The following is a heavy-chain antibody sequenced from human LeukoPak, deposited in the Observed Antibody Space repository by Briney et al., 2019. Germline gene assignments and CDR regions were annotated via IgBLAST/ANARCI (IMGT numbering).Heavy chain of an antibody. J-gene: IGHJ3*02. CDR1: GDSISNGDYY. Sequence: PSETLSLTCTVSGDSISNGDYYWSWIRQHPEKGLECIGYIYYSGATYYNPSLKSRLPISVDTPKSPFSLKLSSMTAADTAMYYCARLSRSSGGYPYVFDIWGQGIMVTVSS. D-gene: IGHD2-15*01. CDR2: IYYSGAT. CDR3: ARLSRSSGGYPYVFDI. V-gene: IGHV4-30-4*08.